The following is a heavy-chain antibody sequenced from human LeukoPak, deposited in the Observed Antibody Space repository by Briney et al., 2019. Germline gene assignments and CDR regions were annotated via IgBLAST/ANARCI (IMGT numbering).Heavy chain of an antibody. CDR2: IYYSGST. Sequence: SETLSLTCTAAGGSISSDYWSWLRQPPGKGLEWIGYIYYSGSTNYNPSLKSRVTISVDTSKNQFSLKLSSVTAADTAVYYCARGATVTSKDSDYWGPGTLGTVSS. J-gene: IGHJ4*02. CDR3: ARGATVTSKDSDY. V-gene: IGHV4-59*01. CDR1: GGSISSDY. D-gene: IGHD4-17*01.